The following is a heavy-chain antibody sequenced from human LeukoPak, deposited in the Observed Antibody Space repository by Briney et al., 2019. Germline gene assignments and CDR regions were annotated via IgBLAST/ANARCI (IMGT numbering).Heavy chain of an antibody. CDR2: IYYSGST. J-gene: IGHJ4*02. Sequence: PSETLSLTCTVSGGSVSSGGYYLSWIREHPGKGLEWIGYIYYSGSTYYNPSLKGRVTISVDTSKNQFSLKLSSVTAADTAVYYCARDRSVWGSYLDYWGQGTLVTVSS. CDR3: ARDRSVWGSYLDY. V-gene: IGHV4-31*03. D-gene: IGHD3-16*02. CDR1: GGSVSSGGYY.